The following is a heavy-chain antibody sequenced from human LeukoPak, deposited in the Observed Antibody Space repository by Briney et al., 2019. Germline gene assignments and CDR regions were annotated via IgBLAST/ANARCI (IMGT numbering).Heavy chain of an antibody. CDR3: ARDGATFYAFDI. CDR1: GFTFSSYA. D-gene: IGHD5-12*01. V-gene: IGHV3-23*01. J-gene: IGHJ3*02. CDR2: ISGSGGST. Sequence: GGSLRLSCAASGFTFSSYAMSWVRQAPGKGLEWVSAISGSGGSTYYADSVKGRFTISRDNSKNTPYLQMNSLRAEDTAVYYCARDGATFYAFDIWGQGTMVTVSS.